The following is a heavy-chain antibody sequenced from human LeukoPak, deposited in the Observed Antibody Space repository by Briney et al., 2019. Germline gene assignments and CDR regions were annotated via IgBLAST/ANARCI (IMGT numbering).Heavy chain of an antibody. D-gene: IGHD2-15*01. CDR3: ARDNSCSGGSCSFYYGMDV. V-gene: IGHV3-33*08. CDR2: IWYDGSNK. J-gene: IGHJ6*02. Sequence: GGSLRLSCAASGFTFDDYAMHWVRQAPGKGLEWVAVIWYDGSNKYYADSVKGRFTISRDNSKNTLYLQMNSLRAEDTAVYYCARDNSCSGGSCSFYYGMDVWGQGTTVTVSS. CDR1: GFTFDDYA.